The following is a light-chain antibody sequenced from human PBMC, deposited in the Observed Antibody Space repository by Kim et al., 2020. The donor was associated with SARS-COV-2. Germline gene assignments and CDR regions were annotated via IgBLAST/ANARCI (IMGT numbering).Light chain of an antibody. J-gene: IGLJ3*02. CDR3: SAWDSSLSAWV. CDR2: RNN. CDR1: SNNVVNQG. Sequence: QTATLTCTGNSNNVVNQGAAWLQQHQGHPPKLLSYRNNNRPSGVSERLSASRSGNTASLTITGLQPEDEADYSCSAWDSSLSAWVFGGGTQLTVL. V-gene: IGLV10-54*01.